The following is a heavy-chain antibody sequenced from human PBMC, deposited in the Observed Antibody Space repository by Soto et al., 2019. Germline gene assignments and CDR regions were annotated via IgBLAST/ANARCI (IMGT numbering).Heavy chain of an antibody. CDR1: GGSISSGGYY. J-gene: IGHJ5*02. Sequence: QVQLQESGPGLVKPSQTLSRTCPGSGGSISSGGYYCSWIRQHPGKGLEWIGYIYYSGSTYYYPSLKRRVTISVETSKNQFYLKLSSVTAADTAVYYCARVGGINWFDPCGQGTLVTGSS. CDR3: ARVGGINWFDP. V-gene: IGHV4-31*03. CDR2: IYYSGST. D-gene: IGHD3-16*01.